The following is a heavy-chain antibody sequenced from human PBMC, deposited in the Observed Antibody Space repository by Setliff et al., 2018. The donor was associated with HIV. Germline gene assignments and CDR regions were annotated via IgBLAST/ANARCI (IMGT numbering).Heavy chain of an antibody. CDR2: INPQTGGT. J-gene: IGHJ4*02. CDR1: GYTLSSHY. Sequence: EASVKVSCKASGYTLSSHYIHWVRQAPGHRPEWVGWINPQTGGTNFAQKFRGRITMTSDTSVNTVFIELSRLKSDDTALYYCARDLRNSNTLFGVLNFVFDLWGQGTLVTVSS. CDR3: ARDLRNSNTLFGVLNFVFDL. D-gene: IGHD3-3*01. V-gene: IGHV1-2*02.